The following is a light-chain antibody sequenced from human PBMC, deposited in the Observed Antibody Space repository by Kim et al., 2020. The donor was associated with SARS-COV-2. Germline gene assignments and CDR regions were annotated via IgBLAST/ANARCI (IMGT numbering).Light chain of an antibody. Sequence: GHKVTISCSGSNSNIGKNYVSWYQQLPGTAPKLLIYDNDKRHSGIPDRFSGSKSGTSATLDITGLQTGDEADYYCATWDNSLNGLVFGGGTQLTV. CDR2: DND. V-gene: IGLV1-51*01. J-gene: IGLJ2*01. CDR1: NSNIGKNY. CDR3: ATWDNSLNGLV.